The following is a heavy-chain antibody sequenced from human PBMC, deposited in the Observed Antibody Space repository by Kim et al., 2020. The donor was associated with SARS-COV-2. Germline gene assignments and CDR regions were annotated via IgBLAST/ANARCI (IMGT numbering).Heavy chain of an antibody. CDR1: GFTFSSYG. J-gene: IGHJ1*01. CDR2: IWYDGSNK. V-gene: IGHV3-33*01. D-gene: IGHD6-19*01. CDR3: ARDFGIAVAARTV. Sequence: GGSLRLSCAASGFTFSSYGMPWVRQAPGKGLEWVAVIWYDGSNKYYADSVKGRFTISRDNSKNTLYLQMNRLRAEDTAVYYCARDFGIAVAARTVWGQGTLVTVSS.